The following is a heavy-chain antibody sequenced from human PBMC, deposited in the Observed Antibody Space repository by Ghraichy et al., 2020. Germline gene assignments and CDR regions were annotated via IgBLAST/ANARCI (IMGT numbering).Heavy chain of an antibody. CDR2: LYFGGNT. Sequence: SETLSLTCTVSGVSVSSDRYYWGWIRQPPGKGLEWVGSLYFGGNTYYNPSLTSRVTMDTSKNQFSLKLTSVTASDTAVYYCARRPAGSHFGAFDIWGQGTMVTVSS. CDR1: GVSVSSDRYY. V-gene: IGHV4-39*01. D-gene: IGHD1-26*01. CDR3: ARRPAGSHFGAFDI. J-gene: IGHJ3*02.